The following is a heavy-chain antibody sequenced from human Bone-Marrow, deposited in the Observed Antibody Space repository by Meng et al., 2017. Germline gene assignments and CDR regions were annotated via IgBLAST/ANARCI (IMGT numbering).Heavy chain of an antibody. J-gene: IGHJ4*02. CDR3: AREGVPYVPGDL. CDR2: IHLNGRP. Sequence: QVQLQESGPGEVKPSGTLSLTCAVSGGSITSASWWSWVRQPPGKGLEWIGEIHLNGRPNYNPSLKSRVTISIDKSENHFSLKLTSVTAADTALYYCAREGVPYVPGDLWCQGTLVTVSS. CDR1: GGSITSASW. V-gene: IGHV4-4*02. D-gene: IGHD2-21*01.